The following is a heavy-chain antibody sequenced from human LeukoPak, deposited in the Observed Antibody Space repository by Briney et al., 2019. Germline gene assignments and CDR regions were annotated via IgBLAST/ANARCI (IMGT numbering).Heavy chain of an antibody. J-gene: IGHJ6*02. D-gene: IGHD3-3*01. Sequence: GRSLRLSCAASGFTFSSYAMHWVRQAPGKGLEWVAVISYDGSNKYYADSVKGRFTISRDNFKNTLYLQMNSLRAEDTAVYYCARDLSPKGFWSGTYYYYYGMDVWGQGTTVTVSS. CDR1: GFTFSSYA. V-gene: IGHV3-30-3*01. CDR2: ISYDGSNK. CDR3: ARDLSPKGFWSGTYYYYYGMDV.